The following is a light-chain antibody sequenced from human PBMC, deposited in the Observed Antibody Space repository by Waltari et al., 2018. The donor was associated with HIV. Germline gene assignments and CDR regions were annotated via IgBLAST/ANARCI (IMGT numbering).Light chain of an antibody. Sequence: EVVMTQSPATLSVSPGERATLSCRASQSVSTDLAWYQQKPGQAPRLLIHGASTRATGIPARFSGSGSGTEFTLTISSLQSEDFAVYYCQQYNNWPPSTLGQGTRLEIK. CDR2: GAS. J-gene: IGKJ5*01. V-gene: IGKV3-15*01. CDR1: QSVSTD. CDR3: QQYNNWPPST.